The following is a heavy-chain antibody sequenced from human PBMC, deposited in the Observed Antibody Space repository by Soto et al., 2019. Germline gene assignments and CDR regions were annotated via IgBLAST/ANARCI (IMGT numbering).Heavy chain of an antibody. CDR1: GGSISNSRYY. Sequence: SETPSLTCTVPGGSISNSRYYWAWILHPPGKGLEWIGSIYHTGNTYYNPSLRSRVTISVDTSKNQFSLKLTSVTAADTAVYYCARDYYDSSDYTTNWFDPWGQGTLVTVSS. J-gene: IGHJ5*02. V-gene: IGHV4-39*01. CDR3: ARDYYDSSDYTTNWFDP. D-gene: IGHD3-22*01. CDR2: IYHTGNT.